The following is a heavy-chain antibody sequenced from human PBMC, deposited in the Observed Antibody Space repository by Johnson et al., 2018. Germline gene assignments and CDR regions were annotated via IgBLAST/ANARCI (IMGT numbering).Heavy chain of an antibody. Sequence: VQLVQSGAEVKKPGESLKISCKGSGYSFTSYWIGWVRQMPGKGLEWMGIIYPGDSDTRYSPSFQGQVTISADKSISTAYLQWSSLKASDTAMYYWARHPPNPYYYYYMDVWGKGTTVTVSS. V-gene: IGHV5-51*01. CDR3: ARHPPNPYYYYYMDV. J-gene: IGHJ6*03. CDR1: GYSFTSYW. CDR2: IYPGDSDT. D-gene: IGHD1-14*01.